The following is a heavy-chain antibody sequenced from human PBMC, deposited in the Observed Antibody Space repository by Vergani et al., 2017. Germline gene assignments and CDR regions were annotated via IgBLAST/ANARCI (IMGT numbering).Heavy chain of an antibody. D-gene: IGHD6-13*01. Sequence: EVQLLESGGGLVQPGGSLRLSCAASGFTVSSNYMSWVRQAPGKGLEWVSVISWNSGSIGYADSVKGRFTISRDNAKNSLYLQMNSLRAEDTALYYCAKGVIAAASFDYWGQGTLVTVSS. CDR3: AKGVIAAASFDY. CDR1: GFTVSSNY. J-gene: IGHJ4*02. V-gene: IGHV3-9*01. CDR2: ISWNSGSI.